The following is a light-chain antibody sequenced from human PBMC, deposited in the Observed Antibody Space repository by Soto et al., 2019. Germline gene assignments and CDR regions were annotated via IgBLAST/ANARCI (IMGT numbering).Light chain of an antibody. V-gene: IGKV3-15*01. CDR3: QQYTDWPPWT. CDR2: DVS. J-gene: IGKJ1*01. Sequence: EIVMTQSPATLAVSPGERATLSCRASQGVSSRLAWYQQKPGQAPRLLIYDVSTRASDTPARFSGSGSGTEFTLTISSLQSEDFAIYYCQQYTDWPPWTFGQGTKVVIK. CDR1: QGVSSR.